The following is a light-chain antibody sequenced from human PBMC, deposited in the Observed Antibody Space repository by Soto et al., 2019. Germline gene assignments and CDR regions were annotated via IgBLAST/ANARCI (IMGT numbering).Light chain of an antibody. CDR3: QQYVTSPSIT. CDR1: QSVSNNY. J-gene: IGKJ5*01. CDR2: GAS. V-gene: IGKV3-20*01. Sequence: EIVLTQSPGTLSLSPGERATLSCRASQSVSNNYLAWYQQQPGQAPRLLIYGASSRATGIPDRFSGSGSGTDFTLTISRLEPEDFTVYYCQQYVTSPSITFGQGTRLENK.